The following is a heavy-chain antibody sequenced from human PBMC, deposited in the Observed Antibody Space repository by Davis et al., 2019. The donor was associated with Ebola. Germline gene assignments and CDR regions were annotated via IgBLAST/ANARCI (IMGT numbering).Heavy chain of an antibody. CDR1: GDSISSSGYY. J-gene: IGHJ5*02. V-gene: IGHV4-39*07. D-gene: IGHD5-18*01. CDR3: AREQLWLKLGFDP. Sequence: SETLSLTCSVSGDSISSSGYYWSWIRQPPGKGLEWIGEINHSGSTNYNPSLKSRVTISVDTSKNQFSLKLSSVTAADTAVYYCAREQLWLKLGFDPWGQGTLVTVSS. CDR2: INHSGST.